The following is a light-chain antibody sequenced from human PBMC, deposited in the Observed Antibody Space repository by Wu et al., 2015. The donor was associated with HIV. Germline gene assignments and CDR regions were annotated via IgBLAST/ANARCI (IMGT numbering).Light chain of an antibody. J-gene: IGKJ5*01. CDR3: QQRGSWPLT. Sequence: EVVLTQSPATLSLSPGERATLSCRASQSVNGRIHWYQQKPGQSPRPLIYDASNRATGIPARFRGSGSGTDFTLTISSLEPEDFAVYYCQQRGSWPLTFGQGTRLE. V-gene: IGKV3-11*01. CDR2: DAS. CDR1: QSVNGR.